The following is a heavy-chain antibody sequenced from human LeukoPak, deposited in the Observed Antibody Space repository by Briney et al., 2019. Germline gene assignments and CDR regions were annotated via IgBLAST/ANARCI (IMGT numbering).Heavy chain of an antibody. CDR1: GFTFSSYT. J-gene: IGHJ4*02. V-gene: IGHV3-21*03. D-gene: IGHD2-2*01. CDR2: IISSGAYI. CDR3: ARDFGGYCSSTNCYLGHLDY. Sequence: PGGSLRLSCAASGFTFSSYTMNWVRQAPGKGLEWVSSIISSGAYIYYADSVKGRFTISRDNAKNSLYLQMNSLGAEDTAVYYCARDFGGYCSSTNCYLGHLDYWGQGTLVTVSS.